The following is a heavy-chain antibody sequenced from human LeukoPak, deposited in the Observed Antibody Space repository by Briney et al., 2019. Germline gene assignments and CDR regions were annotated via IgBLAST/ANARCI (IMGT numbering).Heavy chain of an antibody. CDR2: IRSKAYGGTT. CDR3: ARGEYMDV. Sequence: GGSLRLSCTASGFTFGDYAMSWFRQAPGKGLEWVGFIRSKAYGGTTEYAASVKGRFTISRDNSKNTLYLQMNSLRAEDTAVYYCARGEYMDVWGKGTTVTVSS. V-gene: IGHV3-49*03. CDR1: GFTFGDYA. J-gene: IGHJ6*03.